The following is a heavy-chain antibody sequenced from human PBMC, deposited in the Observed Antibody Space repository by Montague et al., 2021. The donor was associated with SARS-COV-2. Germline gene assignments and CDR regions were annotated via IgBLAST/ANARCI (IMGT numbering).Heavy chain of an antibody. CDR2: TFYRFQWHT. CDR3: ARDGDYGGTWYSFLQN. D-gene: IGHD4-17*01. J-gene: IGHJ1*01. CDR1: GDSVSVDTAA. Sequence: CAISGDSVSVDTAARQSIRQSSSRGLQWLGRTFYRFQWHTDSAASVRSRISFSGDISKNQFSLHLNSVTPEDTAIYYCARDGDYGGTWYSFLQNWGQGTLVIVSS. V-gene: IGHV6-1*01.